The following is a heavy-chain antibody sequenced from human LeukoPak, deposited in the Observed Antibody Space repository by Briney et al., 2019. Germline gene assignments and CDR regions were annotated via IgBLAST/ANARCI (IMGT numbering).Heavy chain of an antibody. CDR2: ISYDGSNK. D-gene: IGHD2-21*02. CDR1: GLTFSSYA. CDR3: ARDLVVTTYYGMDV. J-gene: IGHJ6*02. V-gene: IGHV3-30-3*01. Sequence: GGSLRLSCAASGLTFSSYAMHWVRQAPGKGLEWVAVISYDGSNKYYADSVKGRFTISRDNSKNTLYLQMNSLRAEDTAVYYCARDLVVTTYYGMDVWGQGTTVTVSS.